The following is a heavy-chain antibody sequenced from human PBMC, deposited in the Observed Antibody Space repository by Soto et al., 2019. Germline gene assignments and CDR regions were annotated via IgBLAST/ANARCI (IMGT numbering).Heavy chain of an antibody. D-gene: IGHD1-26*01. CDR2: IIPILGIA. V-gene: IGHV1-69*04. J-gene: IGHJ6*03. Sequence: ASVKFSCKASGGTFSSYTISWVRQAPGQGLEWMGRIIPILGIANYAQKFQGRVTITADKSTSTAYMELSSLRSEDTAVYYCARDLGAGVRYYYYMDVWGKGTTVTVSS. CDR1: GGTFSSYT. CDR3: ARDLGAGVRYYYYMDV.